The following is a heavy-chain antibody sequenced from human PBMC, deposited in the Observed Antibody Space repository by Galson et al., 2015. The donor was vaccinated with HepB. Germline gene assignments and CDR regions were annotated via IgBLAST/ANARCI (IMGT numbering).Heavy chain of an antibody. J-gene: IGHJ4*02. V-gene: IGHV3-30*18. CDR1: GFTFSSYG. CDR2: ISYDGSNK. Sequence: SLRLSCAASGFTFSSYGMHWVRQAPGQGLEWVAVISYDGSNKYYADSVKGRFTISRDNSKNTPYLHMNSLRAEDTAVFYSTKEVNYGGHLRTDYWGQGTLVTVSS. CDR3: TKEVNYGGHLRTDY. D-gene: IGHD4-23*01.